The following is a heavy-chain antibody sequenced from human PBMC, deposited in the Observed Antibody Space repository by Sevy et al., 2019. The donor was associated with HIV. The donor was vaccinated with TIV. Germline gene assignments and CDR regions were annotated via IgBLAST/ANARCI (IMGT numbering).Heavy chain of an antibody. CDR2: IGSSGPTI. CDR1: GFTFTRYA. D-gene: IGHD6-19*01. CDR3: ARPGSGWFEFDS. V-gene: IGHV3-48*02. Sequence: GGSLGLSCEASGFTFTRYAFHWVRQAPGKGLEWVSNIGSSGPTIYYADSVKGRFTISRDNAKNSLYLQMNSLRDEDTAVYYCARPGSGWFEFDSWGQGTLVTVSS. J-gene: IGHJ4*02.